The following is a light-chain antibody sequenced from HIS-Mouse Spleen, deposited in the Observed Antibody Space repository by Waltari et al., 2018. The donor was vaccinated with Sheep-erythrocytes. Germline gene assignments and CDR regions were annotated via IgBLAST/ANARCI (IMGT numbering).Light chain of an antibody. CDR2: DVS. CDR3: CSYAGSYNHV. CDR1: SSDVGGYNY. Sequence: QSALTQPRSVSGSPGQSVTISCTGTSSDVGGYNYVSWYQQHPGKAPILMIYDVSKRPSGVSDRFAGSKSGNTASLTISGLQAEDEADYYCCSYAGSYNHVFATGTKVTVL. V-gene: IGLV2-11*01. J-gene: IGLJ1*01.